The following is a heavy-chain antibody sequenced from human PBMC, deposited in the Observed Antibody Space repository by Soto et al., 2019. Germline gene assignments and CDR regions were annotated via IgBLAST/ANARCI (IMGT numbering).Heavy chain of an antibody. Sequence: GGSLRLSCAASGFTFSSYAMSWVRQAPGNGLEWVSAISCSGGSTYYADSVKGRFTISRDNSKNTLYLQMNSLRAEDTAVYYCAKDLGYYDILTGPRYYYGMDVWGQGTTVTVSS. CDR1: GFTFSSYA. CDR2: ISCSGGST. CDR3: AKDLGYYDILTGPRYYYGMDV. D-gene: IGHD3-9*01. V-gene: IGHV3-23*01. J-gene: IGHJ6*02.